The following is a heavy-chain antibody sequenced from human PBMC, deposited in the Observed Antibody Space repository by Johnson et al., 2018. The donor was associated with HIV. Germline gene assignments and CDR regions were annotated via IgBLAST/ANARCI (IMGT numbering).Heavy chain of an antibody. Sequence: VQLVESGGGLIQPGGSLRLFCAASGFTFDDYAMHWVRQAPGKGLEWVSGISWNSGSIGYADSVKGRFTISRDNSKNTLYLQMNSLRAEDTALYYCARGRKDIEAADGLDNDAFDIWGHGTMVTVSS. CDR1: GFTFDDYA. CDR2: ISWNSGSI. V-gene: IGHV3-9*01. CDR3: ARGRKDIEAADGLDNDAFDI. D-gene: IGHD5-12*01. J-gene: IGHJ3*02.